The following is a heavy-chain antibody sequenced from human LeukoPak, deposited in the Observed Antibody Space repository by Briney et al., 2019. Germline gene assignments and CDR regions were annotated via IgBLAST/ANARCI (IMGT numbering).Heavy chain of an antibody. D-gene: IGHD3-10*01. CDR2: INHSGST. CDR1: GGSFSGYY. Sequence: SETLSLTCAVYGGSFSGYYWSWIRQPPGKGLEWIGEINHSGSTNYNPSLKSRVTISVDTSKNQFSLKLSSVTAADTAVYYCARHMVRGVRRLYFDYWGQGTLVTVSS. V-gene: IGHV4-34*01. CDR3: ARHMVRGVRRLYFDY. J-gene: IGHJ4*02.